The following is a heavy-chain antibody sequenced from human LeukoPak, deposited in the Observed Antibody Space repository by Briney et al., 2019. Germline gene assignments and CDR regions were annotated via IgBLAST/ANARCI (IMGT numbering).Heavy chain of an antibody. J-gene: IGHJ6*03. CDR2: INTNTGNP. Sequence: ASVKVSCKASGYTFTSYAMNWVRQAPGHGLEWMGWINTNTGNPTYAQGFTGRFVFSLDTSVSTAYLQISSLKAEDTAVYYCARLAPYCSGGSCYFHYYYMDVWGKGTTVTVSS. V-gene: IGHV7-4-1*02. D-gene: IGHD2-15*01. CDR1: GYTFTSYA. CDR3: ARLAPYCSGGSCYFHYYYMDV.